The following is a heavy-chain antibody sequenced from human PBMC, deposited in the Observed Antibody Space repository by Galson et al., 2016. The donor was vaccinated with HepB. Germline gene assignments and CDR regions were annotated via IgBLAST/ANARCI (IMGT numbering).Heavy chain of an antibody. V-gene: IGHV4-4*02. CDR3: ARGGHYGGFDT. CDR2: IYHGGST. Sequence: SETLSLTCTVSGGPITTNNWWSWVRQSPEKGLEWIGEIYHGGSTNKNPSLKSRVTMLVDKATNQFSLKLNSVTTADTAVYYCARGGHYGGFDTRGQGTLVTVSS. J-gene: IGHJ5*02. D-gene: IGHD3-16*01. CDR1: GGPITTNNW.